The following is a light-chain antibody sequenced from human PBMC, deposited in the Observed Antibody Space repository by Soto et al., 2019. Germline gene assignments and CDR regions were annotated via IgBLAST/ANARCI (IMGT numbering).Light chain of an antibody. Sequence: EIVLTQSPATLSLSPGERATLSCRASQSVSSYLAWYQQKPGQAPRLLIYDASNRATGIPGRFSGSGSGTDFTLTISSLEPEDFAVYYCQQRSNWPPLTFGGGTKVEIK. J-gene: IGKJ4*01. CDR3: QQRSNWPPLT. CDR1: QSVSSY. V-gene: IGKV3-11*01. CDR2: DAS.